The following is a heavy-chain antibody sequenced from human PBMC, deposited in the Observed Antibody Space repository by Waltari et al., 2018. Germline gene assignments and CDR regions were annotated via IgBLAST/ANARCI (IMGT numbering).Heavy chain of an antibody. CDR2: IYSGGTT. J-gene: IGHJ4*02. CDR1: GFTVSNNY. CDR3: STRHY. Sequence: EVQLVESGGDLVQPGGSLRLSCAASGFTVSNNYSSWVLQAPGKGLEWVSLIYSGGTTYYADSVKGRFTISRDKSNNTLYLQMNSLRAEDTSVYYCSTRHYWGQGTLVTVSS. V-gene: IGHV3-66*01.